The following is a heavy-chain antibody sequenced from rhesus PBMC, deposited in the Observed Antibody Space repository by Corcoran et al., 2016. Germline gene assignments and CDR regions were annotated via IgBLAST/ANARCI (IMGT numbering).Heavy chain of an antibody. CDR3: ASDPNYGLNV. V-gene: IGHV4S11*01. Sequence: QVQLQESGPGLVKPSETLSLTCAVSGYSISSGYYWGWIRQPPGKGLEWIGYIDGSGSSTTCTPSLKSRVTLSVDTSKNQLSLKLSSVTAADTAVYYCASDPNYGLNVWGPGVLVTVSS. J-gene: IGHJ5-1*01. CDR1: GYSISSGYY. D-gene: IGHD1-26*01. CDR2: IDGSGSST.